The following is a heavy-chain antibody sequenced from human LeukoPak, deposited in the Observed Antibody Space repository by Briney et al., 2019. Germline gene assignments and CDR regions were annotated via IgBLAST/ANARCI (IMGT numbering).Heavy chain of an antibody. Sequence: GGSLRLSCAASGFTFSSNYMSWVRQAPGKGLEWVSIIYSRGSTYYADSVKGRFTISRDNSKNTLYLQMNSLRAEDTAVYYCARGGIAAAGFDYWGQGTLVTVSS. D-gene: IGHD6-13*01. CDR2: IYSRGST. CDR1: GFTFSSNY. V-gene: IGHV3-53*01. J-gene: IGHJ4*02. CDR3: ARGGIAAAGFDY.